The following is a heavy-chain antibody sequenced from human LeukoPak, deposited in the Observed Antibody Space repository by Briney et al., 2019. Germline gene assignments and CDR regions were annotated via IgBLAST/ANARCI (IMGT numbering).Heavy chain of an antibody. CDR1: GYSFTDYY. V-gene: IGHV1-2*02. CDR3: VPQGSVPIYFDY. J-gene: IGHJ4*02. Sequence: ASVKVSCKTSGYSFTDYYMYWVRQAPGQGLEYMGGINPKTGGANYAQKFQGRVTMTRDTSISTAYIELNRPTSDDTAVYYCVPQGSVPIYFDYWGQGTLVIVSS. D-gene: IGHD3-10*01. CDR2: INPKTGGA.